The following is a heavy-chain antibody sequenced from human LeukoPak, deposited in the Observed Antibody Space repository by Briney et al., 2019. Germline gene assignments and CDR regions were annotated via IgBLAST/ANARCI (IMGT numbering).Heavy chain of an antibody. V-gene: IGHV1-2*02. Sequence: ASVKVSCKAAGYTFTGYFMHWVRQAPGQGLEWMGWINPNSGGTNYAQKFQGRVTMTRDTSITTAYMELSRLSSDDTAVYYCARHPGKVTNDWYFDLWGRGTLVTVSS. CDR3: ARHPGKVTNDWYFDL. CDR1: GYTFTGYF. J-gene: IGHJ2*01. CDR2: INPNSGGT. D-gene: IGHD4-23*01.